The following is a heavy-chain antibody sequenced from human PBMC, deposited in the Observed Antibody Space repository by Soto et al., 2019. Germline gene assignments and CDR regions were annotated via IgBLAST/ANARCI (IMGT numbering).Heavy chain of an antibody. D-gene: IGHD2-2*01. CDR3: ASQVVPAANSGAFDI. J-gene: IGHJ3*02. CDR1: GYSFTSYW. CDR2: IYPGDSDT. V-gene: IGHV5-51*01. Sequence: LGESLKISCKGSGYSFTSYWIGWVSQMPGKGLEWMGIIYPGDSDTRYSPSFQGQVTISADKSISTAYLQWSSLKASDTAMYYCASQVVPAANSGAFDIWGQGTMVTVSS.